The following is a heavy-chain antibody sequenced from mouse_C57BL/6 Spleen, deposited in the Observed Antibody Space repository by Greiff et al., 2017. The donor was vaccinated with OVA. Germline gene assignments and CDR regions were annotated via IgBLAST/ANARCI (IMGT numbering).Heavy chain of an antibody. J-gene: IGHJ4*01. Sequence: QVQLKESGAELVRPGASVTLSCKASGYTFTDYEMHWVKQTPVHGLEWIGAIDPETGGTAYNQKFKGKAILTADKSSRTAYMALRSLTSEDSAVYYCTRLRRGGYYAMDYWGQGTSVTVSS. CDR3: TRLRRGGYYAMDY. CDR2: IDPETGGT. D-gene: IGHD2-12*01. CDR1: GYTFTDYE. V-gene: IGHV1-15*01.